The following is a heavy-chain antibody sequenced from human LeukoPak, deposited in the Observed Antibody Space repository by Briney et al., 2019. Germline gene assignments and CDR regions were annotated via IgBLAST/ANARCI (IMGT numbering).Heavy chain of an antibody. CDR1: GFTFSSYS. D-gene: IGHD6-25*01. CDR3: ASGYSSGSAGYFDY. CDR2: ISSSSSTI. V-gene: IGHV3-48*02. J-gene: IGHJ4*02. Sequence: GGSLRLSCAASGFTFSSYSMNWVRQAPGKGLEWVSYISSSSSTIYYADSVKGRFTISRDNAKNSLYLQMNSLRDEDTAVYYCASGYSSGSAGYFDYWGQGTLVTVSS.